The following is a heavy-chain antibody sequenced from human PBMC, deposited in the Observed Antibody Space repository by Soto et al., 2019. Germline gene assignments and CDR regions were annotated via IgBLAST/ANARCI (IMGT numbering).Heavy chain of an antibody. CDR2: INHSGST. J-gene: IGHJ6*02. V-gene: IGHV4-34*01. D-gene: IGHD2-21*02. Sequence: QVQLQQWGAGLLKPSETLSLTCAVYGGSFSGYYWSWIRQPPGKGREWIGEINHSGSTNYNPSLKSRVTISVDTSKNQFSLKLSSVTAADTAVYYCARDCKFVVVTAIYDYYYGMDVWGQGTTVTVSS. CDR1: GGSFSGYY. CDR3: ARDCKFVVVTAIYDYYYGMDV.